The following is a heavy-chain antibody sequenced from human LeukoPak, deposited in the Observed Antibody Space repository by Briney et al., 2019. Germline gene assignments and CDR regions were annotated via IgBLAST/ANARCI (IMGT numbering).Heavy chain of an antibody. D-gene: IGHD5-18*01. V-gene: IGHV5-51*01. Sequence: PGESLKISCKGSGYSFTSYWIGWVRQMPGKGLEWMGIIYPGDSDTRYSPSFQGQVTISADKSISTVYLQWSSMKASDTAMYYCARSIQLWAYNWFDPWGQGTLVTVSS. CDR3: ARSIQLWAYNWFDP. CDR2: IYPGDSDT. CDR1: GYSFTSYW. J-gene: IGHJ5*02.